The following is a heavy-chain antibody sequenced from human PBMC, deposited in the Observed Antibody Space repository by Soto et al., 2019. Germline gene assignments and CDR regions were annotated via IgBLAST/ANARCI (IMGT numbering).Heavy chain of an antibody. D-gene: IGHD3-22*01. CDR2: IKKDESKK. J-gene: IGHJ3*02. V-gene: IGHV3-7*04. CDR1: GFTFSDYW. Sequence: EVQLVESGGGLVQPGESLRLSCAASGFTFSDYWMTWVRQAPGKGLEWVANIKKDESKKSYLDSVRGRFTISRDNARNSPYLQMDSLRAEDTALYYCARDVSPGSGPYYLDVFDMWGQGTMVTVSS. CDR3: ARDVSPGSGPYYLDVFDM.